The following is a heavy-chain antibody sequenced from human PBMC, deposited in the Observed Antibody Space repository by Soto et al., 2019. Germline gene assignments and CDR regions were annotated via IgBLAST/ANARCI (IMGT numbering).Heavy chain of an antibody. CDR2: ISSSSSTI. CDR1: GFTFSSYS. CDR3: ARDGGQWLNWFDP. Sequence: EVQLVESGGGLVQPGGSLRLSCAASGFTFSSYSMNWVRQAPGKGLEWVSYISSSSSTIYYADSVKGRFTISRDNAKNSLSLRMNSLRAEDTAVYYCARDGGQWLNWFDPWGQGTLVTVSS. D-gene: IGHD6-19*01. V-gene: IGHV3-48*01. J-gene: IGHJ5*02.